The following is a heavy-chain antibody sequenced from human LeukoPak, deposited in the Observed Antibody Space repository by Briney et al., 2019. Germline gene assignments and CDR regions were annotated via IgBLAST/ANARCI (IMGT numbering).Heavy chain of an antibody. D-gene: IGHD1-26*01. J-gene: IGHJ4*02. CDR3: ARVIVGATISPFDY. CDR2: INHSGST. V-gene: IGHV4-34*01. CDR1: GASFSGYY. Sequence: PSETLSLTCAVYGASFSGYYWSWIRQPPGKGLEWIGEINHSGSTNYNPSLKSRVTISVDTSKNPFSLKLSSVTAADTAVYYCARVIVGATISPFDYWGQGTLVTVSS.